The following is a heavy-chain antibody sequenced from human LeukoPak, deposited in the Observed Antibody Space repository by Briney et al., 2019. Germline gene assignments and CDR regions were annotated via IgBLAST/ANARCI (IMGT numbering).Heavy chain of an antibody. Sequence: PSETLSLTCTVSGGSISSYYWSWMRQPPGKGLEWVGYIYYSGSTNYNPSLKSRVTISVDTSKNQFSLKLSSVTAADTAVYYCARAYYYDSSGFPFDYWGQGTLVTVSS. CDR2: IYYSGST. V-gene: IGHV4-59*01. D-gene: IGHD3-22*01. CDR3: ARAYYYDSSGFPFDY. CDR1: GGSISSYY. J-gene: IGHJ4*02.